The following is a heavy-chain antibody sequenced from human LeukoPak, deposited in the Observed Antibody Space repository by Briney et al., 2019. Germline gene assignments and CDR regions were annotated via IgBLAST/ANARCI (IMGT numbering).Heavy chain of an antibody. Sequence: GSSVKVSCKASGGTFSSYANSWVRQAPGQGLEWMGGIIPIFGTANYAQKFQGRVTITTDESTSTAYMELSSLRSEDTAVYYCAREGTGLYYFDYWGQGTLVTVSS. CDR3: AREGTGLYYFDY. D-gene: IGHD3/OR15-3a*01. CDR1: GGTFSSYA. CDR2: IIPIFGTA. V-gene: IGHV1-69*05. J-gene: IGHJ4*02.